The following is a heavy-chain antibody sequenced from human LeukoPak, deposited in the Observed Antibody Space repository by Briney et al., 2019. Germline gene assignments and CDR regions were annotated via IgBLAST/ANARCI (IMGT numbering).Heavy chain of an antibody. V-gene: IGHV4-59*01. CDR1: GGSISSYY. J-gene: IGHJ4*02. CDR3: ARGGGYCSSTSCFDY. D-gene: IGHD2-2*01. CDR2: IYYSGST. Sequence: SETLSLTCTVSGGSISSYYWSWIRQPPGKGLEWIGYIYYSGSTNYNPSLKSRVTISVDTFKNQFSLKLSSVTAADTAVYYWARGGGYCSSTSCFDYWGQGTLVTVSS.